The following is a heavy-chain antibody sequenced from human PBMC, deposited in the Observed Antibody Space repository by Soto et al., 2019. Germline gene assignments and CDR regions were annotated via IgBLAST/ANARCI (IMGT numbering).Heavy chain of an antibody. Sequence: ASVKVSCKASGGTFSSYAISWVRQAPGQGLEWMGGIIPIFGTASYAQKFQGRVTITADKSTSTAHMELSSLRSEDTAVYYCARYSGTTGSFYYYYGMDVWGQGTTVTVSS. J-gene: IGHJ6*02. CDR1: GGTFSSYA. CDR2: IIPIFGTA. V-gene: IGHV1-69*06. CDR3: ARYSGTTGSFYYYYGMDV. D-gene: IGHD1-26*01.